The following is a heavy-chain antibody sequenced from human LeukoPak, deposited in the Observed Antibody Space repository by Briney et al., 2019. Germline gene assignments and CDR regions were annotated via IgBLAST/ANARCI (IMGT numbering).Heavy chain of an antibody. V-gene: IGHV3-30*18. D-gene: IGHD1-26*01. J-gene: IGHJ4*02. CDR2: ISYDGSNK. CDR1: GFTFSSYG. Sequence: GGSLRLSCAASGFTFSSYGMHWVRQAPGKGLEWVAVISYDGSNKYYADSVKGRFTISRDNSKNTLYLQMNSLRAEDTAVYYCAKDVGWELLDYWGQGTLVTVSS. CDR3: AKDVGWELLDY.